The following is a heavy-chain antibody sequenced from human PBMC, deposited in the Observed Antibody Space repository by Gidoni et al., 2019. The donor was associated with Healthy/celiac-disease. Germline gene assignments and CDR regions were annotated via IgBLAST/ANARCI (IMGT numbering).Heavy chain of an antibody. CDR2: ISYDGSHK. D-gene: IGHD2-15*01. CDR3: AKNPTDGGNPLYYYYYGMDV. CDR1: GITFSSYD. Sequence: QVQLVESGGGVVQPGRSLRRSCAASGITFSSYDMHGVRQAPGKGLELVAVISYDGSHKYYADSVKGRFTISRDNSKNTLYLQMNSLSAEDTAVYYCAKNPTDGGNPLYYYYYGMDVWGHGTTVTVSS. V-gene: IGHV3-30-3*02. J-gene: IGHJ6*02.